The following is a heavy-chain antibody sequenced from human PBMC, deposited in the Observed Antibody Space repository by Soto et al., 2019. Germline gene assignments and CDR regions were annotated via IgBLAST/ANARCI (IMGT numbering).Heavy chain of an antibody. V-gene: IGHV3-30-3*01. D-gene: IGHD2-8*01. J-gene: IGHJ4*02. CDR3: ARDNGGTFDY. CDR2: ISYDGSNK. Sequence: GGSLRPSCAASGFTFCSYAMHWVRQAPGKGLEWVAVISYDGSNKYYADSMKGRFTISRDNAKNSLYLQMNSLRAEDTAVYYCARDNGGTFDYWGQGTPVTVSS. CDR1: GFTFCSYA.